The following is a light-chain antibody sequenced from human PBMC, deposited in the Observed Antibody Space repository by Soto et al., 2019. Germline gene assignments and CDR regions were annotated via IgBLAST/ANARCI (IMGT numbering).Light chain of an antibody. V-gene: IGKV3-15*01. CDR3: HHYNDWAPYS. J-gene: IGKJ2*03. CDR1: QIVSTN. Sequence: EIVLTHSPGTLSLSPGERATLSCRASQIVSTNFAWFQQKPGQSPRLLIYGASKRATGISDRFTGSGSGKDFTLTISNLQSEDSAVYYSHHYNDWAPYSFGQGTKLEIK. CDR2: GAS.